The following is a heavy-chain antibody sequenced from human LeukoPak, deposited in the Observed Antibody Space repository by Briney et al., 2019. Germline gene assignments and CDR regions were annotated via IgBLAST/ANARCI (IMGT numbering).Heavy chain of an antibody. CDR1: GFTFSSYT. CDR3: ARASSTSPSFDY. D-gene: IGHD2-2*01. V-gene: IGHV3-21*01. Sequence: GGSLRLSCAASGFTFSSYTMNWVRQAPGKGLEWVSSISSSSSYIYYADSVKGRFTISRDNAKNSLYLQMNSLRAEDTAVYYCARASSTSPSFDYWGQGTLVTVSS. CDR2: ISSSSSYI. J-gene: IGHJ4*02.